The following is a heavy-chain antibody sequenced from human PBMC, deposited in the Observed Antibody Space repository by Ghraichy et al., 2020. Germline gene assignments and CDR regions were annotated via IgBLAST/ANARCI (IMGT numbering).Heavy chain of an antibody. CDR3: ARHRHYYDSSGYSDPQYFYY. Sequence: SETLSLTCTVSGGSISSSSYYWGWIRQPPGKGLEWIGSIYYSGSTYYNPSLKSRVTISVDTSKNQFSLKLSSVTAADTAVYYCARHRHYYDSSGYSDPQYFYYWGQGTLVTVSS. J-gene: IGHJ4*02. D-gene: IGHD3-22*01. CDR1: GGSISSSSYY. CDR2: IYYSGST. V-gene: IGHV4-39*01.